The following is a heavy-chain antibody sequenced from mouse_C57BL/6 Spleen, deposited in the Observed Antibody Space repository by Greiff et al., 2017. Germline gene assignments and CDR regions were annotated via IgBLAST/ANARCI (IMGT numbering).Heavy chain of an antibody. D-gene: IGHD2-4*01. J-gene: IGHJ4*01. Sequence: QVQLQQSGPGLVQPSQSLSITCTVSGFSLTSYGVHWVRQSPGKGLEWLGVIWSGGSTDNNAAFISRLSISKDNPKSQVFFKMNSLQADDAAIYYCARTRMEDYDYYAMDYWGQGTSVTVSS. V-gene: IGHV2-2*01. CDR2: IWSGGST. CDR1: GFSLTSYG. CDR3: ARTRMEDYDYYAMDY.